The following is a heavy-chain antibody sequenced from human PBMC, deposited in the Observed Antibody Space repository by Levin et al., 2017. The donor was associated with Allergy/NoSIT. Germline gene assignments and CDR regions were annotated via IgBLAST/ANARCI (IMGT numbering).Heavy chain of an antibody. CDR1: GFTFSRYA. V-gene: IGHV3-23*01. CDR2: VNNGGNA. Sequence: GESLKISCAASGFTFSRYAMSWVRQAPGRGLEWVAAVNNGGNAYYGGSVKGRFTVSRDNSKNTLDLQMNSLRDDDTAIYYCAKDHPSSGWPAVEYWGQGILVTVSS. D-gene: IGHD6-19*01. J-gene: IGHJ4*02. CDR3: AKDHPSSGWPAVEY.